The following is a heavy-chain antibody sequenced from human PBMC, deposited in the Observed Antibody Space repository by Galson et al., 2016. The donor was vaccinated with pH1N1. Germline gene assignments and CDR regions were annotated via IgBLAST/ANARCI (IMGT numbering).Heavy chain of an antibody. J-gene: IGHJ6*02. V-gene: IGHV1-18*01. CDR1: ADTFNRYG. Sequence: SVKVSCKASADTFNRYGITWVLQAPGQGLQWMGWINTRNGYTRISQKFQGRVTMTTDTTTRTVYMDLGSLKSDDTGVYYCARGRGDLADYYYGLDVWGQGTTVTVSS. CDR3: ARGRGDLADYYYGLDV. CDR2: INTRNGYT.